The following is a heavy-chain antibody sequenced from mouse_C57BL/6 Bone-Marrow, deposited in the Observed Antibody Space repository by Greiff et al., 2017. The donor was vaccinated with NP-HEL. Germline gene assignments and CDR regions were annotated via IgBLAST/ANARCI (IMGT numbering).Heavy chain of an antibody. CDR3: LYYGSSYGAWFAY. J-gene: IGHJ3*01. Sequence: QVQLKESGAELARPGASVKLSCKASGYTFTSYGISWVKQRTGQGLEWIGEIYPRSGNTYYNEKFKGKATLTADKASSTAYMELRSLTSEDSAVYFCLYYGSSYGAWFAYWGQGTLVTVSA. CDR2: IYPRSGNT. V-gene: IGHV1-81*01. CDR1: GYTFTSYG. D-gene: IGHD1-1*01.